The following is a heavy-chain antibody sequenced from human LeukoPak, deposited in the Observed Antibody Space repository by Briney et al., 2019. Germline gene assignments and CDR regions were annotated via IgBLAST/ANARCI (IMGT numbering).Heavy chain of an antibody. D-gene: IGHD2-15*01. CDR2: IPSSGPVT. V-gene: IGHV3-23*01. Sequence: GGSLRLSCAASGFTFSSYAMSWVRQAPGKGLEWVSGIPSSGPVTYYADSVKGRFTISRDNSKNTLYLQMNSLRAEDTAVYYCARDPTRGYCSGGSCPNFDYWGQGTLVTVSS. J-gene: IGHJ4*02. CDR3: ARDPTRGYCSGGSCPNFDY. CDR1: GFTFSSYA.